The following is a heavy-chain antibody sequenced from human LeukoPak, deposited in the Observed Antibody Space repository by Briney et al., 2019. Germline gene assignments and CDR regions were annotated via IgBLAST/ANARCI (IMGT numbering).Heavy chain of an antibody. D-gene: IGHD3-10*01. Sequence: SVKVSCKASGFTFTTSAIQWVRQARGQRLEWIGWIVVGSGSTNYAQKFHERVTITRDMSTSTAYMELSSLRSEDTAVYYCAATLLAGYYYGSGTYYGMDVWGQGTPVTVSS. V-gene: IGHV1-58*02. CDR3: AATLLAGYYYGSGTYYGMDV. CDR2: IVVGSGST. CDR1: GFTFTTSA. J-gene: IGHJ6*02.